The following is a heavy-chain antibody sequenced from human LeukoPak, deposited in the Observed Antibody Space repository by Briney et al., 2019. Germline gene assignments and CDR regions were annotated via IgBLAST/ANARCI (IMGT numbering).Heavy chain of an antibody. CDR2: IYPGDSDT. D-gene: IGHD2-2*01. CDR3: ARHDSCSATSCSLGL. J-gene: IGHJ4*02. V-gene: IGHV5-51*01. Sequence: GESLKISCKGSGYSFTSYWIGWVRQMPGKGPEWMGIIYPGDSDTRYNPSFQGQVTISVDKSISAAYLQWSSLKASDTAMYYCARHDSCSATSCSLGLWGQGTLVTVSS. CDR1: GYSFTSYW.